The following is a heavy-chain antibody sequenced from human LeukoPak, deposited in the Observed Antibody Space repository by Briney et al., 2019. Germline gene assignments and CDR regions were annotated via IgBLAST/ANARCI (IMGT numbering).Heavy chain of an antibody. J-gene: IGHJ4*02. D-gene: IGHD6-19*01. V-gene: IGHV1-18*01. CDR3: ARGGAVADYFDY. Sequence: ASVKVSCKASGYTFTSYGIIWVRQAPGQGLEWMGGIRTYDDNANYAERLQGRVTMTTDTSTSTAYMELRSLRSEDTAVYYCARGGAVADYFDYWGQGTLVTVSS. CDR2: IRTYDDNA. CDR1: GYTFTSYG.